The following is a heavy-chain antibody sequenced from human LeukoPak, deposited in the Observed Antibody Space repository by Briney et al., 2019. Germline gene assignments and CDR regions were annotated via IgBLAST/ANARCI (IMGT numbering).Heavy chain of an antibody. CDR3: ARGGSGYCSSTSCHNWFDP. V-gene: IGHV1-8*01. J-gene: IGHJ5*02. D-gene: IGHD2-2*03. CDR2: MNPNGGNT. Sequence: EASVKVSCKASGYTFTSYDINWVRQATGQGLEWMGWMNPNGGNTGYAQKFQGRVTMTRNTSISTAYMELSSLRSEDTAVYYCARGGSGYCSSTSCHNWFDPWGQGTLVTVSS. CDR1: GYTFTSYD.